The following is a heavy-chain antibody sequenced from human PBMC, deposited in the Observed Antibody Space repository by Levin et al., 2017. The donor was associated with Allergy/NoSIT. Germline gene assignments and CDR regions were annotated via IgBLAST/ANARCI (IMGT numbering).Heavy chain of an antibody. CDR2: ISSNGGST. CDR1: GFTFSSYA. V-gene: IGHV3-64*01. J-gene: IGHJ4*02. Sequence: PGGSLRLSCAASGFTFSSYAMHWVRQAPGKGLEYVSAISSNGGSTYYANSVKGRFTISRDNSKNTLYLQMGSLRAEDMAVYYCARSYLRKDDYWGQGTLVTVSS. D-gene: IGHD4-17*01. CDR3: ARSYLRKDDY.